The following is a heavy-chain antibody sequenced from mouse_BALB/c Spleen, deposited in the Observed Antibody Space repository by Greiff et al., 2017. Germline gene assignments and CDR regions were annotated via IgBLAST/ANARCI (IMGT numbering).Heavy chain of an antibody. Sequence: EVQVVESGGGLVQPGGSRKLSCAASGFTFSSFGMHWVRQAPEKGLEWVAYISSGSSTIYYADTVKGRFTISRDNPKNTLFLQMTSLRSEDTAMYYCARSRVITTVVATPYAMDYWGQGTSVTVSS. V-gene: IGHV5-17*02. D-gene: IGHD1-1*01. J-gene: IGHJ4*01. CDR2: ISSGSSTI. CDR3: ARSRVITTVVATPYAMDY. CDR1: GFTFSSFG.